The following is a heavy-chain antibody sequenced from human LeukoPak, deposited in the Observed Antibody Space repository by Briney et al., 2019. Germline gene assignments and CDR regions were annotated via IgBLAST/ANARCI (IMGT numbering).Heavy chain of an antibody. CDR1: GITFSNYE. CDR2: INPGGSNR. V-gene: IGHV3-48*03. D-gene: IGHD6-19*01. J-gene: IGHJ4*02. CDR3: ASSLSSGWGPVDDY. Sequence: PGGSLRLSCAASGITFSNYEMNWVRQAPGKGLECVLYINPGGSNRFYAGSVKGRFTISRDDAKKSVYLQMNSLRAEDTAVYYCASSLSSGWGPVDDYWGQGIMVTVSS.